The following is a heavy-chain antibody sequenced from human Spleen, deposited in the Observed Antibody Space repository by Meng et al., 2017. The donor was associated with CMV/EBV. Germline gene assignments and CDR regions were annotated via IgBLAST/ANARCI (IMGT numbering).Heavy chain of an antibody. CDR1: GGSFSGYY. CDR2: ISHFEGT. J-gene: IGHJ5*01. Sequence: CSVYGGSFSGYYWSWIRQPPGQGLGWIGEISHFEGTDYNPSLKSRVSISLDTSKNQFSLKLSSVTAADTSVYYCARGPGYGSSWFVYWGQGTLVTVSS. CDR3: ARGPGYGSSWFVY. D-gene: IGHD6-13*01. V-gene: IGHV4-34*01.